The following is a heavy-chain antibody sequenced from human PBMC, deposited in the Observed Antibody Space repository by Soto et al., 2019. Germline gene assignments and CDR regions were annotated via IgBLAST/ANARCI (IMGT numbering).Heavy chain of an antibody. Sequence: QVQLQESGPGLVKPSQTLSLTCTVSGGSINSGNYYWSWIRQPPGKGLEWIGFISYSGSTYYNASLKSRLTISVDTSNNQFSLNLNSVTAADTAVHVCATMGTSVTGLYYFDYWGQGTLVTVSS. J-gene: IGHJ4*02. CDR3: ATMGTSVTGLYYFDY. V-gene: IGHV4-30-4*01. CDR1: GGSINSGNYY. CDR2: ISYSGST. D-gene: IGHD4-17*01.